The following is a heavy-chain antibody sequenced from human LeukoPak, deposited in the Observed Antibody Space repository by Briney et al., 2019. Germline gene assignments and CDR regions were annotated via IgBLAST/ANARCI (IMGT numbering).Heavy chain of an antibody. V-gene: IGHV3-21*01. CDR2: ISSSSSYI. Sequence: PGGSLRLSCAASGFTFSDYWMNWVRQAPGEGLEWVSSISSSSSYIYYADSVKGRFTISRDNAKNSLYLQMNSLRAEDTAVYYCAILVGATTVDYWGQGTLVTVSS. J-gene: IGHJ4*02. CDR3: AILVGATTVDY. D-gene: IGHD1-26*01. CDR1: GFTFSDYW.